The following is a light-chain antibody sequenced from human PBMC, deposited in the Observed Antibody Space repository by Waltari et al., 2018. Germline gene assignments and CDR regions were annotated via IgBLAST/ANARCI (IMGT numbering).Light chain of an antibody. Sequence: QSALTQPASVSASPGSSITISCTGTSSDVGYYNIVSCYKQYQGKAPKVMIYDDNTRPSGVSDRFSGSKSGNTASLPITGVQAEDEADYYCCSYAGSYTWVFGGGTKLTVL. V-gene: IGLV2-23*01. J-gene: IGLJ3*02. CDR3: CSYAGSYTWV. CDR1: SSDVGYYNI. CDR2: DDN.